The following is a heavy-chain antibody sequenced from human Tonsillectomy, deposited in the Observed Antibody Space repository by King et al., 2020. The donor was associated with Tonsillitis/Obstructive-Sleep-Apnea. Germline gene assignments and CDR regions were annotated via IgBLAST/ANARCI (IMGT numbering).Heavy chain of an antibody. CDR1: GVTFSTYA. D-gene: IGHD1-1*01. J-gene: IGHJ4*02. Sequence: QLVQSGAEVKKPGSSVKVSCKASGVTFSTYAISWVRQAPGQGLEWMGGITPIFGAADYAQKFQGRVTITADESTSTAYMELSSLRSEDTAVYYCARGSPTTPIYAYWGQGTLVTVSS. CDR3: ARGSPTTPIYAY. CDR2: ITPIFGAA. V-gene: IGHV1-69*01.